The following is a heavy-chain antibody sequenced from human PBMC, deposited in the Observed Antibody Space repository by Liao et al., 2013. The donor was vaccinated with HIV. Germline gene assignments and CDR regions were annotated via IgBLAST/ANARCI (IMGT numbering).Heavy chain of an antibody. Sequence: QVQLQQWGAGLLKPSETLSLTCAVYGGSFSDYYWSWIRQSPDKGLEWIGEINHSGSTNYNPSLQSRVTISIDTSKNQFSLKLSSVTAADTAVYYCARGTLGPYDFWSGPIRQRLLEYWGQGTLVTVSS. J-gene: IGHJ4*02. D-gene: IGHD3-3*01. V-gene: IGHV4-34*01. CDR2: INHSGST. CDR1: GGSFSDYY. CDR3: ARGTLGPYDFWSGPIRQRLLEY.